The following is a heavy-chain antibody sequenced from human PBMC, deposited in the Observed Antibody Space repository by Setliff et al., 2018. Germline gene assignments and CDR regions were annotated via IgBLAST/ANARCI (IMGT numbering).Heavy chain of an antibody. V-gene: IGHV4-38-2*01. CDR1: GYSISSGYD. CDR3: ARGVAAAGPFDY. D-gene: IGHD6-13*01. Sequence: SETLSLTCGVSGYSISSGYDWGWIRQPPGKGLEWIGSIYYGGTTFYNPSLKSRVTISVDTSKNQFSLKLSSVTAADTAVYYCARGVAAAGPFDYWGQGTLVTVSS. J-gene: IGHJ4*02. CDR2: IYYGGTT.